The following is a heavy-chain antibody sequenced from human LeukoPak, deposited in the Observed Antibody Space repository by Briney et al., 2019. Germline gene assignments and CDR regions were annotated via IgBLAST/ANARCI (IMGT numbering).Heavy chain of an antibody. CDR3: AREFNRRGSLYFDY. CDR1: GDSFSSRSYY. Sequence: PSETLSLTCTVSGDSFSSRSYYWSWIRPPAGQGLEWIGRSHTSGRTNYNPSPKSRVTISVDTSKNQFSLKLSSVTAADTAVYFCAREFNRRGSLYFDYWGQGTVVTVSS. V-gene: IGHV4-61*02. J-gene: IGHJ4*02. CDR2: SHTSGRT. D-gene: IGHD3-10*01.